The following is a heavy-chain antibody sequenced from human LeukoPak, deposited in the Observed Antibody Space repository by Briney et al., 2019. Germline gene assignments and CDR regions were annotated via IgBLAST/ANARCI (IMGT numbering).Heavy chain of an antibody. CDR3: AREKWELGEFDY. CDR1: GFTFSSYA. D-gene: IGHD1-26*01. J-gene: IGHJ4*02. CDR2: ISYDGSNK. Sequence: QPGGSLRLSCAASGFTFSSYAMHWVRQAPGKGLEWVAVISYDGSNKYYADSVKGRFTISRDNSKNTLYLQMNSLRAEGTAVYYCAREKWELGEFDYWGQGTLVTVSS. V-gene: IGHV3-30-3*01.